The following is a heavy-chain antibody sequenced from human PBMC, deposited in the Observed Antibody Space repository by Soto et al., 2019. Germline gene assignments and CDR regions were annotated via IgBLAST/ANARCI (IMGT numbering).Heavy chain of an antibody. CDR1: GGSISSSSYY. J-gene: IGHJ5*02. Sequence: PSETLSLTCTVSGGSISSSSYYWGWIRQPPGKGLEWIGSIYYSGSTYYNPSLKSRVTISVDTSKNQFSLKLSSVTAADTAVYYCARPFIAARPIGGFDPWGQGTLVTVSS. D-gene: IGHD6-6*01. CDR3: ARPFIAARPIGGFDP. V-gene: IGHV4-39*01. CDR2: IYYSGST.